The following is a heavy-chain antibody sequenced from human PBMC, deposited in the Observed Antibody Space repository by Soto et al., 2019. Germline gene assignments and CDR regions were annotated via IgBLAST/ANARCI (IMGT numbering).Heavy chain of an antibody. CDR1: GFTFSSYA. J-gene: IGHJ6*02. CDR3: ARDLSVGFAAAGTLGPSYYYYYGMDV. CDR2: ISYDGSNK. D-gene: IGHD6-13*01. Sequence: VGSLRLSCAASGFTFSSYAMHWVRQAPGKGLEWVAVISYDGSNKYYADSVKGRFTISRDNSKNTLYLQMNSLRAEDTAVYYCARDLSVGFAAAGTLGPSYYYYYGMDVWGQGTTVTVSS. V-gene: IGHV3-30-3*01.